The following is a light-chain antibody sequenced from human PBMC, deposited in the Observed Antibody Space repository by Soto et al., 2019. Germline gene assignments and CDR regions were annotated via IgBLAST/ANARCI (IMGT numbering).Light chain of an antibody. J-gene: IGKJ2*01. Sequence: EIVMTQSPATLSVSPGERATLSCRASQSISSNLAWYQQKPGQPPRLLISGASTRATGIPARFSGSGSGTEFILTISSLQSEDFAVYYCQQYHNWPPYTFGQGTKLEIK. CDR1: QSISSN. CDR2: GAS. CDR3: QQYHNWPPYT. V-gene: IGKV3-15*01.